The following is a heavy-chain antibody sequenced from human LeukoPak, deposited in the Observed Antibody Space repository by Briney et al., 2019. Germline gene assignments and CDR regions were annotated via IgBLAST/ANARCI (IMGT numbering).Heavy chain of an antibody. CDR1: GGSISSYY. V-gene: IGHV4-59*01. CDR3: ARGRIQLWFRRRYYFDY. Sequence: SETLSLTCTVSGGSISSYYWSWIRQPPGKGLEWIGYIYYSGSTNYNPSLKSRVTISVDTSKNQFSLKLSSVTAADTAVYYCARGRIQLWFRRRYYFDYWGQGTLVTVSS. CDR2: IYYSGST. D-gene: IGHD5-18*01. J-gene: IGHJ4*02.